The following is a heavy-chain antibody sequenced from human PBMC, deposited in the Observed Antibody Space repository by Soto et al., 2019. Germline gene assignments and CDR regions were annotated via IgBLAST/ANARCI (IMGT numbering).Heavy chain of an antibody. J-gene: IGHJ6*02. D-gene: IGHD2-15*01. Sequence: QVQLQESGPGLVKPSQTLSLTCTVSVGSISSGGYYWSWIRQHPGKGLEWFGYIYYTGSTYYNPSLNSRVNISVDTSKYQFSLRLSSVTDADTAVYYCVRGTPSGSYGMDVWGQGTTVTVSS. CDR3: VRGTPSGSYGMDV. CDR1: VGSISSGGYY. CDR2: IYYTGST. V-gene: IGHV4-31*03.